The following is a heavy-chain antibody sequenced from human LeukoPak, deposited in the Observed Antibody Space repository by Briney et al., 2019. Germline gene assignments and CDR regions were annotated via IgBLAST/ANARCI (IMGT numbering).Heavy chain of an antibody. CDR2: IYYSGST. V-gene: IGHV4-31*03. CDR1: GGSISSGGYY. J-gene: IGHJ5*02. CDR3: ARVGGSYYRYGNWFDP. Sequence: PSQTLSLTCTVSGGSISSGGYYWSWIRQHPGKGLEYIGYIYYSGSTYYNPSLKSRVTISMDTSKNQFSLKLSSVTAADTAVYYCARVGGSYYRYGNWFDPWGQGTLVTVSS. D-gene: IGHD1-26*01.